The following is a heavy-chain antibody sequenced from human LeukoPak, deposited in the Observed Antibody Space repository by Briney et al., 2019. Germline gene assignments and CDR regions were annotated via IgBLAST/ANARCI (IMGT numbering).Heavy chain of an antibody. V-gene: IGHV3-21*01. CDR1: GFTFSSYS. J-gene: IGHJ6*03. D-gene: IGHD3-22*01. CDR2: ISSSSSYI. CDR3: ARGYDSSGYYQADRPSATFYYYYYMDV. Sequence: KAGGSLRLSCAASGFTFSSYSMNWVRQAPGKGLEWVSSISSSSSYIYYADSVKGRFTISRDNAKNSLYLQMNSLRAEDTAVYYCARGYDSSGYYQADRPSATFYYYYYMDVWGKGTTVTVSS.